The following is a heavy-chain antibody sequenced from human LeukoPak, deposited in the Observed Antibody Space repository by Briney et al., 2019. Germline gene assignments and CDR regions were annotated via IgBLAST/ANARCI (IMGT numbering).Heavy chain of an antibody. CDR3: ARVVRNYDILPPGAFDI. J-gene: IGHJ3*02. D-gene: IGHD3-9*01. CDR2: IYYSGST. V-gene: IGHV4-30-4*01. CDR1: GGSISSGDYY. Sequence: SETLSLTCTVSGGSISSGDYYWSWIRQPPGKGLEWIGYIYYSGSTYYNPSLKSRVTISVDTSKNQFSLKLSSVTAADTAVYYCARVVRNYDILPPGAFDIWGQGTMVTVSS.